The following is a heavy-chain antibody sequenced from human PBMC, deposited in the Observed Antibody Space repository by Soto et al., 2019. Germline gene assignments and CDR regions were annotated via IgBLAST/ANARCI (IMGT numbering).Heavy chain of an antibody. CDR3: AKYYMVTRSPFDY. Sequence: LRLSCAASGFTFSSYAMSWVRQAPGKGLEWVSSITSTGDRAYYADSVKGRFTVSRDNSKNTLYLQMNSLRAEDTAVYYCAKYYMVTRSPFDYWGQGTLVTVSS. V-gene: IGHV3-23*01. J-gene: IGHJ4*02. CDR1: GFTFSSYA. CDR2: ITSTGDRA. D-gene: IGHD5-18*01.